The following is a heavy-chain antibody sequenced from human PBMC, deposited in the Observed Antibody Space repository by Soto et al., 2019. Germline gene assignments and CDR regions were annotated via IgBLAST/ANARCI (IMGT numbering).Heavy chain of an antibody. CDR2: INSDGSST. V-gene: IGHV3-74*01. D-gene: IGHD5-12*01. J-gene: IGHJ4*02. CDR3: ASEEYGGSGF. CDR1: GFTFSSYW. Sequence: EVQLVESGGGLVQPGGSLRLSCAASGFTFSSYWRHWVRQAPGKGLLWVSRINSDGSSTSYADSVQGRFTISRDNANNTLYLQMNSLRAEDTAVYYCASEEYGGSGFWGQGTLVTVSS.